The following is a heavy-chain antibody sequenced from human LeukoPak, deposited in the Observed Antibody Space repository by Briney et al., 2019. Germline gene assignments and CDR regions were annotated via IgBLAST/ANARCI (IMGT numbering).Heavy chain of an antibody. Sequence: PGGSLRLSCEVSGFTVSGNHMTWVRQAPGKGLEWVGVIYNGGGSYHADSVTGRFTLSGDKSTNTVYLQMNSLRTEDSAIYYCARGLGMPEPYFYWGQGALVTVSS. CDR2: IYNGGGS. V-gene: IGHV3-53*01. CDR1: GFTVSGNH. CDR3: ARGLGMPEPYFY. J-gene: IGHJ4*02. D-gene: IGHD3-16*01.